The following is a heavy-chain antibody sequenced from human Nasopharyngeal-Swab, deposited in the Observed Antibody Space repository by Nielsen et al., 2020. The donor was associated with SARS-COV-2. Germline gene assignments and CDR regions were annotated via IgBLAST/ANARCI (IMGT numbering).Heavy chain of an antibody. J-gene: IGHJ4*02. CDR3: ARDQTVGAYDY. V-gene: IGHV4-34*01. Sequence: SQTLSLTCAVYGGSFSGYYWSWIRQPPGKGLEWIGEINHSGSTNYNPSLKSRVPISVDTSKNQFSLKLSSVTAADTAVYYCARDQTVGAYDYWGQGTLVTVSS. CDR1: GGSFSGYY. D-gene: IGHD1-26*01. CDR2: INHSGST.